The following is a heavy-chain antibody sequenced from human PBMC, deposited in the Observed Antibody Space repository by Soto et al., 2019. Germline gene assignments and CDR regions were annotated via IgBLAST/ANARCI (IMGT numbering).Heavy chain of an antibody. D-gene: IGHD4-17*01. Sequence: SETLSLTCAVSGGSISSSNWWSWVRQPPGKGLEWIGEIYHSGSTYYNPSLKSRVTISVDTSKNQFSLRLSSVTAADTAIYYCARDGVDYESGWLDSRGQGTLVTVSS. CDR1: GGSISSSNW. V-gene: IGHV4-4*02. J-gene: IGHJ5*01. CDR3: ARDGVDYESGWLDS. CDR2: IYHSGST.